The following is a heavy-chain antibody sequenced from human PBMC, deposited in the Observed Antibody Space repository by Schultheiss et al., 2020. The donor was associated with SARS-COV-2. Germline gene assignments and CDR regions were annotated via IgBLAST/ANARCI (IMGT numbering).Heavy chain of an antibody. D-gene: IGHD6-13*01. CDR3: AHSGYSSSTYDY. CDR1: GFSLSTSGMC. CDR2: IDWDDDK. Sequence: SGPTLVKPTQTLTLTCTFSGFSLSTSGMCVSWIRQPPGKALEWLARIDWDDDKYYSTSLKTRLTISKDTSKNQVVLTMTNMDPVDTATYYCAHSGYSSSTYDYWGQGTLVTVSS. V-gene: IGHV2-70*12. J-gene: IGHJ4*02.